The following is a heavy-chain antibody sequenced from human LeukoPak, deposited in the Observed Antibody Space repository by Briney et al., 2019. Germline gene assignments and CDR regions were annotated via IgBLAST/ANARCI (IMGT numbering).Heavy chain of an antibody. V-gene: IGHV3-23*01. J-gene: IGHJ4*02. CDR1: GFTFSSYA. D-gene: IGHD3-10*01. Sequence: GGSLRLSCAASGFTFSSYAMTWVRQAPGKGLEWVSDISGSGYSTYYADSVKGRFTISRDNSKNTLYLQMNSLRAEDTAVYYCASLGSLRGLIMHDYWGQGTLVTVSS. CDR2: ISGSGYST. CDR3: ASLGSLRGLIMHDY.